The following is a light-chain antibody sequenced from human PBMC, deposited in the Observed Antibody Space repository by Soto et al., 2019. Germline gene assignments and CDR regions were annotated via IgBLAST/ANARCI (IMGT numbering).Light chain of an antibody. Sequence: IQMTQSPSTLSASVGDRVTITCRASQRMSGFLAWYQQKPGKAPQLLIYAASSLQSGVPSRFSGSGSGTDFTLTISSLQPEDFATYYCLQDYNYPPTFGQGTKVDIK. J-gene: IGKJ1*01. CDR1: QRMSGF. CDR3: LQDYNYPPT. V-gene: IGKV1-6*02. CDR2: AAS.